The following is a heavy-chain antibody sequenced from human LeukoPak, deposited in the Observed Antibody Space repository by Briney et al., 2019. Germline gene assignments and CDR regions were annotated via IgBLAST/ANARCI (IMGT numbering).Heavy chain of an antibody. D-gene: IGHD3-10*01. CDR3: ARARGYYYGSGSYYAFDI. CDR2: IYNSGSS. Sequence: SDTLSLICSGPGGAVSSHYWSWIRQPPGKELQWIGNIYNSGSSNYNPSLKSRVAVSVDTSKNQFSLKLSSVTAADTAVYYCARARGYYYGSGSYYAFDIWGQGTMVTVSS. CDR1: GGAVSSHY. V-gene: IGHV4-59*02. J-gene: IGHJ3*02.